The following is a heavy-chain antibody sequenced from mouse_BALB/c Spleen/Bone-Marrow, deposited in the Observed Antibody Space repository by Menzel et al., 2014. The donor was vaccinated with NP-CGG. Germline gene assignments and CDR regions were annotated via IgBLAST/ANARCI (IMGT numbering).Heavy chain of an antibody. CDR1: GYTFTSYY. CDR2: INPSNVDT. J-gene: IGHJ4*01. D-gene: IGHD1-1*01. CDR3: SRGYYGSTYYYAMDY. V-gene: IGHV1S81*02. Sequence: QVQLQQPGAELVKPGASVKLSCKASGYTFTSYYMFWVKQRPGQGLEWIGEINPSNVDTNFNEKFKSKATLTVDKSSNTAYMQLSSLTSKDSAVYYCSRGYYGSTYYYAMDYWGQGTSVTVSS.